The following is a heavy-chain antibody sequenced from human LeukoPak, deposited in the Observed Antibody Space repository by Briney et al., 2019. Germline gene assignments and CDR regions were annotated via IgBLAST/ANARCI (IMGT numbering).Heavy chain of an antibody. J-gene: IGHJ4*02. Sequence: SETLSLTCTVSGASITSSGYYWGWIRQPPGKGLEWIGSIYYSGSTYCNSSLKSRVTMSVDTSKNQFSLKLSSVTAADTAVYYCASLAAAGPNFDYWGQGTLVTVSS. CDR3: ASLAAAGPNFDY. CDR1: GASITSSGYY. CDR2: IYYSGST. D-gene: IGHD6-13*01. V-gene: IGHV4-39*01.